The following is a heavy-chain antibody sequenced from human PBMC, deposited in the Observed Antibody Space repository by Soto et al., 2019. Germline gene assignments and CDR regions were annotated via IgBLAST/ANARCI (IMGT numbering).Heavy chain of an antibody. CDR3: ARGGSTYDYGSGSYYDAFDI. CDR2: ISYDGSNK. CDR1: GFTFSSYA. D-gene: IGHD3-10*01. J-gene: IGHJ3*02. V-gene: IGHV3-30*04. Sequence: GGSLRLSCAASGFTFSSYAMHWVRQAPGKGLEWVAVISYDGSNKYYADSVKGRFTISRDNSKNTLYLQMNSLRAEDTAVYYCARGGSTYDYGSGSYYDAFDIWGQGTMVTVSS.